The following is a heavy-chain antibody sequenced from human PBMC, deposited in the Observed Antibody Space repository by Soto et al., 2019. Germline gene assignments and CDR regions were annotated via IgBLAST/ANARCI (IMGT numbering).Heavy chain of an antibody. J-gene: IGHJ4*02. V-gene: IGHV3-15*01. D-gene: IGHD3-22*01. CDR2: IKSKTDGGTT. CDR1: GFTFSNAW. Sequence: GGSLRLSCAASGFTFSNAWMSWVRQAPGKGLEWVGRIKSKTDGGTTDYAAPVKGRFTISRDDSKNTLYLQMNSLKTEDTAVYYCTTEMIYYDNTPVGFDYWGQGTLVTVSS. CDR3: TTEMIYYDNTPVGFDY.